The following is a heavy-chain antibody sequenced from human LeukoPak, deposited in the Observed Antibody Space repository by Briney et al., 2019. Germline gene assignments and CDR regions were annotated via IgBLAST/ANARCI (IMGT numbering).Heavy chain of an antibody. D-gene: IGHD2-15*01. Sequence: PSETLSLTCAVYGGSFSGYYWSWIRQPPGKGLEWIGEINHSGSTNYNPSLKSRVTISVDTSKNQFSLKLSSVTAADTAVYYCARKIYCSGGSCQEGRLDYWGQGTLVTVSS. CDR3: ARKIYCSGGSCQEGRLDY. V-gene: IGHV4-34*01. CDR2: INHSGST. J-gene: IGHJ4*02. CDR1: GGSFSGYY.